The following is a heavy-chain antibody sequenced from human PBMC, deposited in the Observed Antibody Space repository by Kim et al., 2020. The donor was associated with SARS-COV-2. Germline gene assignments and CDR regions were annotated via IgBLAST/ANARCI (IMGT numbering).Heavy chain of an antibody. CDR3: ARVHLTGYPYDY. V-gene: IGHV3-20*01. D-gene: IGHD3-9*01. J-gene: IGHJ4*02. Sequence: GYADSVKSRFTNSRDNAKNSLYLQMNSLRAEDTALYHCARVHLTGYPYDYWGQGTLVTVSS.